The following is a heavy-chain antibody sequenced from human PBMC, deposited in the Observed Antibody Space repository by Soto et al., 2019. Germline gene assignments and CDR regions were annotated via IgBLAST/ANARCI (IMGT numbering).Heavy chain of an antibody. J-gene: IGHJ6*02. Sequence: PSETLSLTCTVSGGSISSGDYCWSWIRQPPGKGLEWIGYIYYSGSTYYNPSLKSRVTISVDTSKNQFSLKLSSVTAADTAVYYCARDRTTVTTSEVDYYYGMDVWGQGTTVTVSS. CDR3: ARDRTTVTTSEVDYYYGMDV. CDR2: IYYSGST. D-gene: IGHD4-4*01. V-gene: IGHV4-30-4*01. CDR1: GGSISSGDYC.